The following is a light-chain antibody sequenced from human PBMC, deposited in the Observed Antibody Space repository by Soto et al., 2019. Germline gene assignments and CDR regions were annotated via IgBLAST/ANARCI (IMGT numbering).Light chain of an antibody. CDR1: QSVTRNF. CDR2: GAS. Sequence: EIVLTQSPGTLSLSPVERATLSCRASQSVTRNFLAWYQQKPGQPPRLLIYGASSRATGIPDRFSGSGSGTDFTLTISRLEPEDFAVYYCQQYGSSPLTFGGGTKVDIK. V-gene: IGKV3-20*01. CDR3: QQYGSSPLT. J-gene: IGKJ4*01.